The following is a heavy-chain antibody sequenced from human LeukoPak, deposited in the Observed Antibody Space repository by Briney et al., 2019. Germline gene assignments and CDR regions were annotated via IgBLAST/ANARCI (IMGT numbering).Heavy chain of an antibody. D-gene: IGHD6-13*01. Sequence: PGGSLRLSCAASGFTFSSYWMHWVRQVPGKGLVWVSRINSDGSSTSYADSVKGRFTISRDNAKNTLYVQMNSLRAEDTAVYYCAKDEGPRAAADTNGAFDIWGQGTMVTVSS. CDR2: INSDGSST. CDR3: AKDEGPRAAADTNGAFDI. CDR1: GFTFSSYW. J-gene: IGHJ3*02. V-gene: IGHV3-74*01.